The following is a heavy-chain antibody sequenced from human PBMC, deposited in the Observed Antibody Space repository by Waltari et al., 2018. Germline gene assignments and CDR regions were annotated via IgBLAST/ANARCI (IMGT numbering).Heavy chain of an antibody. Sequence: QVQLRESGPGLVKPSETLSLTCAVSGDAIKSGYYWSWIRRSPGRGLEWIVTLFHTGSPHSNPSLKTRLSMSVDTSNNHFSLNLTSVSAADAAVYYCARASIAVIGAPYGFDPWGQGVLVTVSS. J-gene: IGHJ5*02. CDR2: LFHTGSP. CDR3: ARASIAVIGAPYGFDP. V-gene: IGHV4-38-2*01. D-gene: IGHD2-21*01. CDR1: GDAIKSGYY.